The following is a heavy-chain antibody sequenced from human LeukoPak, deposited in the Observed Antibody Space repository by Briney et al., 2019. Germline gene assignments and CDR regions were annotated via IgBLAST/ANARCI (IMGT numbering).Heavy chain of an antibody. Sequence: TSETLSLTCTVSGGSVSSGSYYWSWIRQPPGKGLEWIGYIYYSGSTNYNPSLKSRVTISVDMSKNPFSLRLSSVTTADTAVYYCARVPGGGTAANWGQGTMVTVSS. CDR1: GGSVSSGSYY. CDR2: IYYSGST. V-gene: IGHV4-61*01. D-gene: IGHD1-7*01. J-gene: IGHJ3*01. CDR3: ARVPGGGTAAN.